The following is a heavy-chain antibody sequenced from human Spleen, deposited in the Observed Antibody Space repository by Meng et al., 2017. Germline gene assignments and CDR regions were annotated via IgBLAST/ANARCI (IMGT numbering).Heavy chain of an antibody. D-gene: IGHD2-8*02. J-gene: IGHJ4*02. Sequence: QMQLVESGGGLVKPAGSLRLSCAASGFIFSDYYMSWIRQAPGKGLEWVSYVRHSGSTIYYADSVKGRFTISRDDAKNTLYLQMNSLRAEDTAVYFCARGDSTGLTLWGQGTLVTVSS. V-gene: IGHV3-11*04. CDR2: VRHSGSTI. CDR1: GFIFSDYY. CDR3: ARGDSTGLTL.